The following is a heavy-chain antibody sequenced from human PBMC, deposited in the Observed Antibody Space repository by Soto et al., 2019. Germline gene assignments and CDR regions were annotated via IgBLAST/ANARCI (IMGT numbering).Heavy chain of an antibody. CDR1: GFTFSSYA. V-gene: IGHV3-23*01. J-gene: IGHJ4*02. CDR2: ISGSGGST. D-gene: IGHD2-2*01. Sequence: GESLKISCAASGFTFSSYAMSWVRQAPGKGLEWVSAISGSGGSTYYADSVKGRFTISRDNSKNTLYLQMNSLRAEDTAVYSCAKGDQLLPFDYWGQGTLVTVSS. CDR3: AKGDQLLPFDY.